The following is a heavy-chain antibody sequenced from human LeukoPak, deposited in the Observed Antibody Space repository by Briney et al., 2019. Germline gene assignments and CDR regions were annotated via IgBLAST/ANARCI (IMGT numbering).Heavy chain of an antibody. CDR2: IYYSGST. CDR3: AREGGYSNYGSYFDY. D-gene: IGHD4-11*01. Sequence: PSETLSLTCTVSGGSISSYYWSWIRQPPGKGLEWIGYIYYSGSTNYNPSLKSRVTISVDTSKNQFSLKLSSVTAADTAVYYCAREGGYSNYGSYFDYWGQGTLVTVSS. V-gene: IGHV4-59*01. CDR1: GGSISSYY. J-gene: IGHJ4*02.